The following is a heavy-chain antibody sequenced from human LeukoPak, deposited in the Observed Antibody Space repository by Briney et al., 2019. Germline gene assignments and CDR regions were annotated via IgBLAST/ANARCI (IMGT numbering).Heavy chain of an antibody. CDR2: INTDGSST. D-gene: IGHD3-16*01. CDR1: GFTFSSYW. Sequence: GGSLRLSCAASGFTFSSYWMHWVRQAPGKGLVWVSRINTDGSSTSYADSVKGRFTISRDNAKNTLYLQMNSLRAEDTAVYYCASGGTRYYFDYWGQGTLVTVSS. V-gene: IGHV3-74*01. CDR3: ASGGTRYYFDY. J-gene: IGHJ4*02.